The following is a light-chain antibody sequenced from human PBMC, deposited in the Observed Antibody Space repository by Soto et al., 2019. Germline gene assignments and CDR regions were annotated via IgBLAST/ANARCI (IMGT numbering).Light chain of an antibody. V-gene: IGKV1-39*01. CDR3: QQTYSAPPWT. J-gene: IGKJ1*01. CDR1: QSISTY. CDR2: AAS. Sequence: DIQMTQSPTSLSASVGDRVTISCRASQSISTYLSWYQQKPGKAPRLLIYAASTVQSGVPPRFSGSGSGTDFILTISSLRSEDIATYFCQQTYSAPPWTFGQGTKVDI.